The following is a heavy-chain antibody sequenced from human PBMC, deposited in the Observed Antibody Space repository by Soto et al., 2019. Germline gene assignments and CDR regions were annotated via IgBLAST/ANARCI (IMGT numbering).Heavy chain of an antibody. CDR1: GYTFTRYT. V-gene: IGHV1-3*01. D-gene: IGHD2-15*01. CDR3: ARGIATGQLDP. CDR2: INPDNGNT. J-gene: IGHJ5*02. Sequence: ASVKVSCKASGYTFTRYTVNWVRQAPGQRLEWMGWINPDNGNTKSSQKFQDRVIITRDTSASTAYMDLSSLRSEDTAVYYCARGIATGQLDPWGQGTLVTVSS.